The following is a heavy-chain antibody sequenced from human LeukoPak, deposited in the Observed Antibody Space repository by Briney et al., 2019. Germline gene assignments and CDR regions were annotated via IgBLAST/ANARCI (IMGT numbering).Heavy chain of an antibody. Sequence: SETLSLTCSVSGGSISSNYWSWFRQPPGKGLEWIGYIYYSGSTTYNPSLKSRVTISVDTSKNQFSLKLTSVTAADTAVYYCARGYDYVWGSHRALGYWGQGTLVTVSS. V-gene: IGHV4-59*01. CDR2: IYYSGST. J-gene: IGHJ4*02. CDR3: ARGYDYVWGSHRALGY. D-gene: IGHD3-16*02. CDR1: GGSISSNY.